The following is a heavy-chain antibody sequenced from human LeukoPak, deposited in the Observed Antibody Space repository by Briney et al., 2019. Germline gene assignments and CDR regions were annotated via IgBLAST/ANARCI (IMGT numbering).Heavy chain of an antibody. Sequence: PSETLSLTCAVYGGSFSGYYWSWIRQPPGKGLEWIGEINHSGSTNYNPSLKSRVTISVDTSKNQFSLKLSSVTAADTAVYYCARDRDWTYLDYWGQGTLVTVSS. V-gene: IGHV4-34*01. CDR3: ARDRDWTYLDY. CDR2: INHSGST. D-gene: IGHD3/OR15-3a*01. CDR1: GGSFSGYY. J-gene: IGHJ4*02.